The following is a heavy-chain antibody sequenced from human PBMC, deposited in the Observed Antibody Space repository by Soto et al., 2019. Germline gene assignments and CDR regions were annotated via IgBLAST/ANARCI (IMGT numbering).Heavy chain of an antibody. D-gene: IGHD1-1*01. Sequence: DVQLVESGGGLIQPGESLRLSCAAFGLTVSGKKYVAWVRQAPGKGLEWVSALYDVDGSFYADSVKGRFTTSSDSSKTTVYLQMNGLRPDDTAVYYCASWHEREHAYDVWGQGTTVPVSS. CDR2: LYDVDGS. V-gene: IGHV3-53*01. CDR3: ASWHEREHAYDV. J-gene: IGHJ3*01. CDR1: GLTVSGKKY.